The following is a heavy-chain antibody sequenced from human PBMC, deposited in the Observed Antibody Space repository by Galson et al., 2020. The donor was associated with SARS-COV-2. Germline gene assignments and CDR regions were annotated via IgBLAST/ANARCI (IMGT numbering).Heavy chain of an antibody. Sequence: GESLKISCKGSGSSFTSYWIGRVRQMPGKGLEWLGIIYPVASDTSYSPSFQGQVTISANKSISTAYLQWSSLKASDTAMYYCARLGGFLEWLLPNYYYYYMDVWGKGTTVTVSS. V-gene: IGHV5-51*01. CDR2: IYPVASDT. D-gene: IGHD3-3*01. CDR1: GSSFTSYW. CDR3: ARLGGFLEWLLPNYYYYYMDV. J-gene: IGHJ6*03.